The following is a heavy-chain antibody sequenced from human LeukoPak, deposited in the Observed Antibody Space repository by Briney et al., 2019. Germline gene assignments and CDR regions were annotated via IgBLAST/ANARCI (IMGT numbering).Heavy chain of an antibody. CDR3: ARTKGRVRGVMSYFDY. Sequence: SEALSLTCAVCGGSFSGYYWSWIRQPPGKGLEWIGEINHSGSTNYNPSLKSRVTISVDTSKNQFSLKLSSVTAADTAVYYCARTKGRVRGVMSYFDYWGQGTLVTVSS. J-gene: IGHJ4*02. D-gene: IGHD3-10*01. CDR1: GGSFSGYY. CDR2: INHSGST. V-gene: IGHV4-34*01.